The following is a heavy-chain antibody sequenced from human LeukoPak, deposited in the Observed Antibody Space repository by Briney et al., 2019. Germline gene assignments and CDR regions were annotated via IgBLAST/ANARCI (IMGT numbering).Heavy chain of an antibody. D-gene: IGHD2-8*01. J-gene: IGHJ4*02. V-gene: IGHV4-39*07. CDR2: IHDSGST. Sequence: SETLSLTCSVSGGFISSSSYYWGWIRQPPGKGLEWIGSIHDSGSTYYNQTLKSRLTISVDTSKNQFSLQLSSVTAADTAVYYCARGLYCTNGVCPYYFDYWGQGTLVTVSS. CDR1: GGFISSSSYY. CDR3: ARGLYCTNGVCPYYFDY.